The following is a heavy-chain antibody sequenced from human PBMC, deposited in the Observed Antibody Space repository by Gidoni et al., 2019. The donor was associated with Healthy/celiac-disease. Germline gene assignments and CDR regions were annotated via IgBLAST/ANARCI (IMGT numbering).Heavy chain of an antibody. D-gene: IGHD5-12*01. J-gene: IGHJ4*02. Sequence: EVQLVESGGGLVKPGGSIRLYCAASGFTFSNAWVKWFRQAPGKGLEWVGRIKSKTDGGTTDYAAPVKCRFTISRDDSKNTLYLQMNSLKTEDTAGYYCTTDGDSGYDLWDFLGYWGQGTLVTVSA. V-gene: IGHV3-15*01. CDR3: TTDGDSGYDLWDFLGY. CDR1: GFTFSNAW. CDR2: IKSKTDGGTT.